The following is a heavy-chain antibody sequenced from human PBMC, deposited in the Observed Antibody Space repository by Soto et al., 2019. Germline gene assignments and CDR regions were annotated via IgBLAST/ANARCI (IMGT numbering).Heavy chain of an antibody. CDR3: AKNRRANSPYYYYYGMDV. CDR2: VSHDGSNQ. V-gene: IGHV3-30*18. J-gene: IGHJ6*02. CDR1: GFAFSSYG. Sequence: VGSLRLSCAASGFAFSSYGIHWVRQAPGKGLEWVAVVSHDGSNQYYPDSVKGRFTISRDKSKNTMYLQMNSLSAEDTAVYYCAKNRRANSPYYYYYGMDVWGQGTTVTVSS.